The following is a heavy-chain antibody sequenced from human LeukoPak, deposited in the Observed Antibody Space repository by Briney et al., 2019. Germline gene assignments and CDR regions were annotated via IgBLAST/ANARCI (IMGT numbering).Heavy chain of an antibody. Sequence: PSETLSLTCTVSGGSISSYYWSWVRQPPGKGLEWIGYIYYSGSTNYNPSLKSRVTISVDTSKNQFSLKLSSVTAADTAVYYCARIYCSGGSCYPGDWGQGTLVTVSS. D-gene: IGHD2-15*01. J-gene: IGHJ4*02. CDR1: GGSISSYY. CDR3: ARIYCSGGSCYPGD. CDR2: IYYSGST. V-gene: IGHV4-59*08.